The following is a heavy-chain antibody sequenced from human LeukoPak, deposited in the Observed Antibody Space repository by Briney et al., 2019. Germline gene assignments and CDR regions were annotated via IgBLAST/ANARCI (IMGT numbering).Heavy chain of an antibody. Sequence: ASVKVSCKASGGTFSSYAISWVRQAPGQGLEWMGRINPNSGDTNYAQKFQGRVTMTRDTSISTAYMELSRLRSDDTAVYYCARDKEQWLVTNYWGQGTPVTVSS. V-gene: IGHV1-2*06. D-gene: IGHD6-19*01. J-gene: IGHJ4*02. CDR2: INPNSGDT. CDR1: GGTFSSYA. CDR3: ARDKEQWLVTNY.